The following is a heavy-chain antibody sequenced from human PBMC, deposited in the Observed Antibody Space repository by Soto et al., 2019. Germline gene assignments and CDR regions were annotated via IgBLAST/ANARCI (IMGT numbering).Heavy chain of an antibody. V-gene: IGHV3-30*18. D-gene: IGHD6-19*01. CDR2: ISSNGRNK. CDR1: GFTFGSYG. J-gene: IGHJ5*02. CDR3: AKDAALGRGWDGNWFDP. Sequence: QVQLVESGGGVVQPGRSLRLSCAASGFTFGSYGMHWVRQAPGKGLEWVAVISSNGRNKYYADSVKGRFTISRDNSGETLSLQMSSRRVEDTAIYYGAKDAALGRGWDGNWFDPWGQGSLVTVSS.